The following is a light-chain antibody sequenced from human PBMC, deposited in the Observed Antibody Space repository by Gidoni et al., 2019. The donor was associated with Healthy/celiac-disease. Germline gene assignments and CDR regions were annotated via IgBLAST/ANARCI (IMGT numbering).Light chain of an antibody. Sequence: TQSPGTLSLSPGERATLSCRASQSVSSSYLAWYQQQPGQAPRLLIYGASSRATGIPDRFSGSGSGTDFTLTISRLDPEDFAVYYCQQYGSSPGTFGQGTKVEIK. CDR3: QQYGSSPGT. V-gene: IGKV3-20*01. CDR1: QSVSSSY. CDR2: GAS. J-gene: IGKJ1*01.